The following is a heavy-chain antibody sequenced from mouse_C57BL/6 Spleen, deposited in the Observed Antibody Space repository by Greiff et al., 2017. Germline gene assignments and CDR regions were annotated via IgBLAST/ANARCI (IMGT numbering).Heavy chain of an antibody. V-gene: IGHV1-80*01. Sequence: VQLQQSGAELVKPGASVKISCKASGYAFSSYWMNWVKQRPGKGLEWIGQIYPGDGDTNYNGTFKGKATLTADKSSSTAYMQRSSLTSEDSAVYCCALLALGGYFDVWGTGTTVTVSS. D-gene: IGHD1-1*01. CDR2: IYPGDGDT. CDR1: GYAFSSYW. CDR3: ALLALGGYFDV. J-gene: IGHJ1*03.